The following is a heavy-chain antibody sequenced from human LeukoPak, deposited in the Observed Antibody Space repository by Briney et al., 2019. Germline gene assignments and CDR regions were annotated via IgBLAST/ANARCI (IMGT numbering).Heavy chain of an antibody. Sequence: GASVKVSCKASGYTFTDYYMHWVRQAPGQGLEWMGWINPNSSGTNYAQKFQGRVTMTRDTSITTAYMELSRLRSDDTAVYYCAREGGASSLFDYWGQGTLVTVSS. J-gene: IGHJ4*02. CDR1: GYTFTDYY. V-gene: IGHV1-2*02. CDR2: INPNSSGT. CDR3: AREGGASSLFDY.